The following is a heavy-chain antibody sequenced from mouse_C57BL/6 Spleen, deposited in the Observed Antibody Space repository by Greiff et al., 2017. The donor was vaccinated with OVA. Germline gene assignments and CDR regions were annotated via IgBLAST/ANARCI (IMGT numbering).Heavy chain of an antibody. V-gene: IGHV5-6*02. J-gene: IGHJ2*01. CDR2: ISSGGSYT. CDR1: GFTFSSYG. CDR3: ARLTGNYFDY. Sequence: DVKLVESGGDLVKPGGSLKLSCAASGFTFSSYGMSWVRQTPDKRLEWVATISSGGSYTYYPDSVKGRFTISRDNAKNTLYLQMSSLKSEDSAMYYCARLTGNYFDYWGQGTTLTVSS. D-gene: IGHD4-1*01.